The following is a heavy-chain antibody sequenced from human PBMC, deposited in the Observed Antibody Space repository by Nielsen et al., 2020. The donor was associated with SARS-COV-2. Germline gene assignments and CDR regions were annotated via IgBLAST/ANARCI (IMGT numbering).Heavy chain of an antibody. D-gene: IGHD7-27*01. J-gene: IGHJ4*02. CDR3: ARGNGWGSYFDY. V-gene: IGHV3-30-3*01. CDR1: GFTFSSYA. CDR2: ISYDGSNK. Sequence: GESLNISCAASGFTFSSYAMHLVRQAPGKGLELVAVISYDGSNKYYADSVKGRFTISRDNSKNTLYLQMNSLRAEDTAVYYCARGNGWGSYFDYWGQGTLVTVSS.